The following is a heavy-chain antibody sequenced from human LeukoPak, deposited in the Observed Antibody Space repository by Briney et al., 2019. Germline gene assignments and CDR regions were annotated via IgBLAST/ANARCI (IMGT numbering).Heavy chain of an antibody. CDR3: GAYYYDSSGHGDY. CDR1: GYTFTGYY. CDR2: INPNSGGT. V-gene: IGHV1-2*06. J-gene: IGHJ4*02. Sequence: ASVKVSCKASGYTFTGYYMHWVRQAPGQGLEWMGRINPNSGGTNYAQKFQGRVTMTRDTSISTAYMELSRLRSDDTAVYHCGAYYYDSSGHGDYWGQGTLVTVSS. D-gene: IGHD3-22*01.